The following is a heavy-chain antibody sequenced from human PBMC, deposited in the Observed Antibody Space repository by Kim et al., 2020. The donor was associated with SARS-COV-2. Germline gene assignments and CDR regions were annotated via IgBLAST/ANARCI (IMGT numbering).Heavy chain of an antibody. CDR2: IHSSGNT. CDR1: GDSINGYY. J-gene: IGHJ4*02. CDR3: ARMSVVGATNPYFDY. D-gene: IGHD1-26*01. Sequence: SETLSLTCTVSGDSINGYYWSWIRQLAGKGLEYIGRIHSSGNTKYLPSLNSRVIMSVDTYNSKFPLTLSSLTAADTAIYFCARMSVVGATNPYFDYWGQGMLVTVSS. V-gene: IGHV4-4*07.